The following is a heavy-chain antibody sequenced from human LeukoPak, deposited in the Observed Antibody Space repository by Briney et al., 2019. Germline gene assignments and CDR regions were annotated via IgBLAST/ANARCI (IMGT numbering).Heavy chain of an antibody. CDR3: ARGYCSSTSCYTADI. J-gene: IGHJ3*02. CDR2: IIPSFGTA. D-gene: IGHD2-2*02. Sequence: ASLKVSCKASGGTFSSYAISWVRQAPGQGLEWMGGIIPSFGTANYAQKFQGRVTITADESTSTAYMELSSLRSEDTAVYYCARGYCSSTSCYTADIWGQGAMVTVPS. CDR1: GGTFSSYA. V-gene: IGHV1-69*01.